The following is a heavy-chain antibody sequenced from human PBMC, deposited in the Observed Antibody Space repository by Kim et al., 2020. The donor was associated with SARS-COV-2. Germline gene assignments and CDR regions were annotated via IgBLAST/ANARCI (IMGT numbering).Heavy chain of an antibody. Sequence: SETLSLTCTVSGGSISSGGYYWSWIRQHPGKGLEWIGYIYYSGSTYYNPFLKSRVTISVDTSKNQFSLKLSSVTAADTAVYYCARVNNPNDSSGWVNPVDAFDIWGQGTMVTVSS. CDR3: ARVNNPNDSSGWVNPVDAFDI. CDR2: IYYSGST. V-gene: IGHV4-31*03. D-gene: IGHD6-19*01. J-gene: IGHJ3*02. CDR1: GGSISSGGYY.